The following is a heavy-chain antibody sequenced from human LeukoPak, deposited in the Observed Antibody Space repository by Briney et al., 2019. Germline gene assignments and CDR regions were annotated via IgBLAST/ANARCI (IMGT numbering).Heavy chain of an antibody. Sequence: GGSLRLSCVASGFTFSTYAIHWVRQAPGKGLEWVAVISYDGSSKYYADSMKGRFTISRDKSKNTLYLLVDTLRVEDTAVYYCARARDYYGSGSHPDYWGQGTLVTVSS. CDR1: GFTFSTYA. CDR3: ARARDYYGSGSHPDY. V-gene: IGHV3-30-3*01. D-gene: IGHD3-10*01. CDR2: ISYDGSSK. J-gene: IGHJ4*02.